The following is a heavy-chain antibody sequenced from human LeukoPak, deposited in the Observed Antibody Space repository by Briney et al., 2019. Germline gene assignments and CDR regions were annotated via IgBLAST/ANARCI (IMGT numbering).Heavy chain of an antibody. D-gene: IGHD3-10*01. CDR1: GGTFSSYA. CDR2: IIPIFGTA. V-gene: IGHV1-69*13. J-gene: IGHJ6*02. CDR3: ARVGSGPHGYYYYGMDV. Sequence: ASVKVSCKASGGTFSSYAISWVRQAPGQGLEWMGGIIPIFGTANYAQKFQGSVTITADESTSTAYMELSSLRSEDTAVYYCARVGSGPHGYYYYGMDVWGQGTTVTVSS.